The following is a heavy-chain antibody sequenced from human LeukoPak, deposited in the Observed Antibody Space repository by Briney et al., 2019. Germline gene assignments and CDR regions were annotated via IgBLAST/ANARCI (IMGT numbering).Heavy chain of an antibody. J-gene: IGHJ4*02. V-gene: IGHV1-18*01. CDR2: ISAYNDNT. CDR3: ASVAQYYYDSSGYYSTSAFDY. D-gene: IGHD3-22*01. Sequence: ASVKVSCKASGYTFTSYGISWVRQAPGQGLEWMGWISAYNDNTNYAQKFQGRVTITADESTSTAYMELSSLRSEDTAVYYCASVAQYYYDSSGYYSTSAFDYWGQGTLVTVSS. CDR1: GYTFTSYG.